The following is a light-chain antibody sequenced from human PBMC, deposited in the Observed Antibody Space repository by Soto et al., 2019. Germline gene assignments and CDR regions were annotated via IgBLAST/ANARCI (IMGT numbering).Light chain of an antibody. CDR2: SNN. V-gene: IGLV1-47*02. CDR1: SSNIGSNY. J-gene: IGLJ2*01. CDR3: CSYAGRSTWDVV. Sequence: QSVLTQPPSASGTPGQRVTISCSGSSSNIGSNYVYWYQQLPGTAPKLLIYSNNQRPSGVPDRFSGSKSGTSASLAISGLRSEDEADYYCCSYAGRSTWDVVFGGGTQLTVL.